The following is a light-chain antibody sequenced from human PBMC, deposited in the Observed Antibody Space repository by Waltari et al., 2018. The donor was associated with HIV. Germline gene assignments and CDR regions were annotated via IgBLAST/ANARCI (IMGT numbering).Light chain of an antibody. J-gene: IGLJ1*01. Sequence: QSVLTQPPSVSAAPGQKVTISCSGSCPPIGNHYVSWYQQPPGTAPKLLIYAKNQRPSGIPGRFSGSKSGPSATLGITGLQTGDEADDYCGTWDSSLSVVVFGTGTKVTVL. CDR3: GTWDSSLSVVV. V-gene: IGLV1-51*01. CDR1: CPPIGNHY. CDR2: AKN.